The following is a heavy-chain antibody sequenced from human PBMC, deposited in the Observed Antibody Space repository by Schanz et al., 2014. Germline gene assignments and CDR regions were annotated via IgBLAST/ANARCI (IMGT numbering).Heavy chain of an antibody. J-gene: IGHJ4*02. D-gene: IGHD6-13*01. CDR2: IIPILGIA. V-gene: IGHV1-69*02. CDR1: GGTFSSYT. CDR3: ASSGAGYSSSWDFDY. Sequence: QVQLVQSGPEVKKPGSSVKVSCKASGGTFSSYTISWVRQAPGQGLEWMGRIIPILGIANYAQNFQGRVTITADKSTSTAYMELTSLRSEDTAVYYCASSGAGYSSSWDFDYWGQGTLVTVSS.